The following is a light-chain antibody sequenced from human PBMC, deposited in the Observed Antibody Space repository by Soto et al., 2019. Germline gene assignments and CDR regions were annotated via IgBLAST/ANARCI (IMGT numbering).Light chain of an antibody. CDR3: CSYAGSYTYV. Sequence: QSALTQPRSGSGSPGQSVTISCTGTSSDVGGYNYVSWYQQHPGKAPKLMIYDVSKRPSGVPDRFSGSKSGNTASLTISGLQAEAEADYYCCSYAGSYTYVFGTGTKVTV. J-gene: IGLJ1*01. CDR1: SSDVGGYNY. CDR2: DVS. V-gene: IGLV2-11*01.